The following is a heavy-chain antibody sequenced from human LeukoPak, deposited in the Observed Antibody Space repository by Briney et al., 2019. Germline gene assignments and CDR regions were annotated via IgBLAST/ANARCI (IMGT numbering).Heavy chain of an antibody. CDR3: AREAVVVPAAISYYYYYYYMDV. D-gene: IGHD2-2*01. CDR1: GFTFSSYD. V-gene: IGHV3-30*19. CDR2: ISYDGSNK. J-gene: IGHJ6*03. Sequence: GGSLRLSCAASGFTFSSYDMHWVRQAPGKGLEWVAVISYDGSNKYYADSVKGRFTISRDNSKNTLYLQMNSLRAEDTAVYYCAREAVVVPAAISYYYYYYYMDVWGKGTTVTVSS.